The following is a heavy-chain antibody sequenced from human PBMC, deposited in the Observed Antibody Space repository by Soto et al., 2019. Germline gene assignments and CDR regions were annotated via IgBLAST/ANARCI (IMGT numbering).Heavy chain of an antibody. CDR2: ISNTGSTI. V-gene: IGHV3-48*01. D-gene: IGHD2-8*01. J-gene: IGHJ4*02. CDR1: GFPFSSYS. CDR3: ARARYCTNDVCYVQYYFDY. Sequence: GGSLRLSCAASGFPFSSYSMNWVRQAPGKGLEWVSYISNTGSTIYYADSVRGRFTISRDNAKNSLYLQMNSLRAEDTAVYYCARARYCTNDVCYVQYYFDYWGQGTLVTVSS.